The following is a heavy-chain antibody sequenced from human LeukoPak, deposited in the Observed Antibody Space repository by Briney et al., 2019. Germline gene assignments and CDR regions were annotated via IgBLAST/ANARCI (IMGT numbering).Heavy chain of an antibody. Sequence: GGSLRLSCAASGFTFSSYGMSWVRQAPGKGLEWVSAISGSGSSTYYADSVKGRFTISRDNSKNTLYLQMNSLRAEDTAVYYCARGNQVYGAIDYYFDFWGRGTLVTVSS. V-gene: IGHV3-23*01. D-gene: IGHD4-17*01. J-gene: IGHJ2*01. CDR2: ISGSGSST. CDR3: ARGNQVYGAIDYYFDF. CDR1: GFTFSSYG.